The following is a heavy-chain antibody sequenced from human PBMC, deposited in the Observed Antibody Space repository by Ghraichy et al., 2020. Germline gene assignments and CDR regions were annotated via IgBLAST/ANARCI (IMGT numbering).Heavy chain of an antibody. J-gene: IGHJ4*02. D-gene: IGHD3-10*01. V-gene: IGHV4-59*01. Sequence: SETLSLTCTVSGDSISNYYWSSIRQPPGTGLEWIGYIYYSGSTNYTPSLKSRVTISVDTSKKQFSLKVNSVTAADTAVYYCAREGVGGNFDYWGQGTLVTVYS. CDR3: AREGVGGNFDY. CDR2: IYYSGST. CDR1: GDSISNYY.